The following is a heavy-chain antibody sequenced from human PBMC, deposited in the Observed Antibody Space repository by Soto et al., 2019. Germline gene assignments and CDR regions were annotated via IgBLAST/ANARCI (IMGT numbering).Heavy chain of an antibody. Sequence: VPVKVSCQASAYTFTSYGIRWVRQAPRQGLEWMGWISAYNGNKNYAQKLQGRVPMTTDTSTSTAYMELRSLRSDDTAVYYCAREGITGTTFVGMDVWGQGTTVTVSS. CDR2: ISAYNGNK. J-gene: IGHJ6*02. CDR1: AYTFTSYG. V-gene: IGHV1-18*04. CDR3: AREGITGTTFVGMDV. D-gene: IGHD1-7*01.